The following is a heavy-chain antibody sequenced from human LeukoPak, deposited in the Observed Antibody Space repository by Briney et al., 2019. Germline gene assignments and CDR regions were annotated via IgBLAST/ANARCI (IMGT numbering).Heavy chain of an antibody. CDR2: IRYDGSNK. CDR3: ARVTTVINTPFDY. D-gene: IGHD4-17*01. V-gene: IGHV3-30*02. Sequence: GGSLRLSCAASGFTFSSYGMHWVRQAPGKGLEWVAFIRYDGSNKYYADSVKGRFTISRDNSKNTLYLQMNSLRAEDTAVYYCARVTTVINTPFDYWGQGTLVTVSS. J-gene: IGHJ4*02. CDR1: GFTFSSYG.